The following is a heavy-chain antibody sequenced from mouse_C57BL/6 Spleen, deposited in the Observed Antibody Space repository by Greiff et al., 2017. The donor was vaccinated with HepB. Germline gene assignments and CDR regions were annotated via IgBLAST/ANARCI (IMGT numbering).Heavy chain of an antibody. J-gene: IGHJ3*01. CDR1: GYTFTSYG. V-gene: IGHV1-81*01. D-gene: IGHD1-1*01. CDR2: IYPRSGNT. CDR3: ARRGTTVEDPPWFAY. Sequence: QVQLQQSGAELARPGASVKLSCKASGYTFTSYGISWVKQRTGQGLEWIGEIYPRSGNTYYNEKLKGKATLTADKSSSTAYMELRSLTSEDSAVYFCARRGTTVEDPPWFAYWGQGTLVTVSA.